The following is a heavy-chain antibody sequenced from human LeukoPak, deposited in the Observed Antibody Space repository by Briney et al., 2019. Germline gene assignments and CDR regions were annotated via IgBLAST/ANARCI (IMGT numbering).Heavy chain of an antibody. CDR3: ARAEEASDAFDI. Sequence: GASVTVSCTASGGTFSSYAISWVRQAPGQGLEWMGGIIPIFGTANYAQKFQGRVTITADESTSTAYMELSSLRSEDTAVYYCARAEEASDAFDIWGQGTMVTVSS. CDR2: IIPIFGTA. CDR1: GGTFSSYA. J-gene: IGHJ3*02. V-gene: IGHV1-69*13.